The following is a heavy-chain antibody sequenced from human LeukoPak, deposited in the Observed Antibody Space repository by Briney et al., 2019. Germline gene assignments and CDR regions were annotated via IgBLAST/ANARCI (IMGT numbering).Heavy chain of an antibody. CDR2: IIPIFGTA. CDR1: GGTFSSYA. CDR3: ASGFGGVAPYHTFDY. V-gene: IGHV1-69*13. J-gene: IGHJ4*02. Sequence: SVKVSCKASGGTFSSYAISWVRQAPGQGLEWMGGIIPIFGTATYAQKFQGRVTITADESTSTANLELSSLRSEDTAVYYCASGFGGVAPYHTFDYWGQGTLVTVSS. D-gene: IGHD3-16*01.